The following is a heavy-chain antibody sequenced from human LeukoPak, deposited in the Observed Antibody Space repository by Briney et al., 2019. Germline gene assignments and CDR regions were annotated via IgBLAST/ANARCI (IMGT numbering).Heavy chain of an antibody. V-gene: IGHV4-61*02. D-gene: IGHD3-3*01. CDR1: GGSMSSGSFY. Sequence: PSETLSLTCTVSGGSMSSGSFYWSWVRQPAGKGLEWIGRISSSGSTNYNPSLKSRVTISVDPSKNHFSLNLTSVTAADTAVYYCARDSFWRGYSSFDYWGQGTLVTVSS. J-gene: IGHJ4*02. CDR3: ARDSFWRGYSSFDY. CDR2: ISSSGST.